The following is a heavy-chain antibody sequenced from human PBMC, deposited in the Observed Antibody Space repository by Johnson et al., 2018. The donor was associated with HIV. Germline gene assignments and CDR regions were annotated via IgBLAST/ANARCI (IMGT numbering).Heavy chain of an antibody. CDR1: GLTFSTSW. D-gene: IGHD1-26*01. CDR2: IKQDGSEK. Sequence: MLLVESGGGLVQTGGSLRLTCAASGLTFSTSWMNWVRQAPGKGLEWVANIKQDGSEKYYVDSVKGRFTISRDNSKNTLYLQMNSLRAEDTAVYSCARLNSGRSYGAYDAFDIWGQGTMVTVSS. V-gene: IGHV3-7*01. CDR3: ARLNSGRSYGAYDAFDI. J-gene: IGHJ3*02.